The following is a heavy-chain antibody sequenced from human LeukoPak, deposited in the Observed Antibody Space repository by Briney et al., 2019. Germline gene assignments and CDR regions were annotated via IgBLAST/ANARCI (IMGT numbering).Heavy chain of an antibody. V-gene: IGHV1-2*02. CDR2: INPNSGGP. D-gene: IGHD3-3*01. CDR1: GYTFTGYY. CDR3: ARGPSITVFGVGSFDY. J-gene: IGHJ4*02. Sequence: GASVKVSCKASGYTFTGYYMQWVRQAPGQGLEWLGWINPNSGGPNYAQRFQGRVTMTRDTSINTAYMELNSLTYDDTAVYYCARGPSITVFGVGSFDYWGQGILVTVSS.